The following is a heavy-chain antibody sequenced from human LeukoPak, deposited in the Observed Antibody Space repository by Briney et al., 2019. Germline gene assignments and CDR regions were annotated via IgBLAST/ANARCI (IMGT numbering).Heavy chain of an antibody. V-gene: IGHV1-2*02. CDR1: GYTSSDFY. D-gene: IGHD1-1*01. Sequence: ASVKVSCQASGYTSSDFYLNWVRQAPGQGLEWMGWINPYTGASIYAQNFQGRVTMTWDASIGTGYVELTRLTPADTALYYCATSTGTNTRAPWGQGTLVTVSS. CDR3: ATSTGTNTRAP. CDR2: INPYTGAS. J-gene: IGHJ5*02.